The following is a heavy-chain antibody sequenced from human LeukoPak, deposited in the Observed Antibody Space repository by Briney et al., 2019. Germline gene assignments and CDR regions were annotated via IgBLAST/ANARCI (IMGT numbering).Heavy chain of an antibody. CDR1: GGSFSGYY. Sequence: SETLSLTCAVYGGSFSGYYWSWIRQPPGKGLEWIGEINHSGSTNYNPSLKSRVTISVDTSKNQFSLKLSSVTAAGTAVYYCASVDTAMVKGGFDYWGQGTLVTVSS. D-gene: IGHD5-18*01. CDR3: ASVDTAMVKGGFDY. CDR2: INHSGST. J-gene: IGHJ4*02. V-gene: IGHV4-34*01.